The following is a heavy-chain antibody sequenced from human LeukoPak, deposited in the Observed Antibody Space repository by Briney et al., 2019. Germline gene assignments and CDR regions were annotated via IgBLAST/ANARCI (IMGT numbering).Heavy chain of an antibody. V-gene: IGHV3-73*01. D-gene: IGHD2-2*01. CDR1: GFTFSGSA. J-gene: IGHJ6*02. CDR2: IRSKANSYTT. CDR3: TRRGYCSSTSCYAGVFGMDV. Sequence: PGGSLRPSCAASGFTFSGSAMHWVRQASGKGLGWVGRIRSKANSYTTAYAASVKGRFTISRDDSKNTAYLQMNSLKTEDTAVYYCTRRGYCSSTSCYAGVFGMDVWGQGTTVTVSS.